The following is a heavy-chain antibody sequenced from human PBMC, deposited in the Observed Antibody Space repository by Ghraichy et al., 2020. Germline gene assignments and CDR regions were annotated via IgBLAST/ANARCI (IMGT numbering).Heavy chain of an antibody. J-gene: IGHJ4*02. CDR2: MNPNSGNT. CDR3: ARVRALRRNNEPVGY. D-gene: IGHD2-8*01. CDR1: GYTFTSYD. Sequence: ASVKLSCKASGYTFTSYDINWVRQATGQGLEWMGWMNPNSGNTGYAQKFQGRVTMTRNTSISTAYMELSSLRSEDTAVYYCARVRALRRNNEPVGYWGQGTLVTVSS. V-gene: IGHV1-8*01.